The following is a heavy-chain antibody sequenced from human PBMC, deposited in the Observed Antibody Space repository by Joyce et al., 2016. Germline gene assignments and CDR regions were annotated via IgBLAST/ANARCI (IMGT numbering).Heavy chain of an antibody. CDR1: GYSFTSYW. J-gene: IGHJ4*02. CDR3: ARSAVRGTLSPFFDY. D-gene: IGHD3-16*01. CDR2: INPEDSDT. V-gene: IGHV5-51*01. Sequence: EVQLVQSGGEVKKPGESLKISCNGVGYSFTSYWLGWVRQMPWKGLELMGIINPEDSDTRYSPSFQGQVTISVDRSIKTAHLRWGSLRASDTAIYYCARSAVRGTLSPFFDYWGQGSLVTVSS.